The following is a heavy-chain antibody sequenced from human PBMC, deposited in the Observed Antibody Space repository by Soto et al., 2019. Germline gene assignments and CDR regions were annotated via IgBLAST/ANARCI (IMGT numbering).Heavy chain of an antibody. CDR3: AKVTRPLLYYYGMDV. D-gene: IGHD1-20*01. V-gene: IGHV3-23*01. CDR1: GFTFSSYA. J-gene: IGHJ6*02. Sequence: GGSLRLSCAASGFTFSSYAMSWVRQAPGKGLEWVSAISGSGGSTYYADSVKGRFTISRDNSKNTLYLQMNSLRAEDTAVYYCAKVTRPLLYYYGMDVWGQGTTVTVSS. CDR2: ISGSGGST.